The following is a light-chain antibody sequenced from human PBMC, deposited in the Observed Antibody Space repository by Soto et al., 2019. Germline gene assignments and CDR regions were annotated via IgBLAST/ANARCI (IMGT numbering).Light chain of an antibody. CDR2: AAS. V-gene: IGKV1-39*01. Sequence: DIEMTQSTSSLAASFGDRVAITCGASQSISSYLNWYQQKPGKAPKLLIYAASSLQSGVPSRFSGTVSGTAFHLTIRSLQTADFATYYCQQSYSTPRTFGQGTRLEIK. J-gene: IGKJ5*01. CDR1: QSISSY. CDR3: QQSYSTPRT.